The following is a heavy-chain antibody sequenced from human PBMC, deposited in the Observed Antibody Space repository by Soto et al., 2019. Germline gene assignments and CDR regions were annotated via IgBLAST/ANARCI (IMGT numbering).Heavy chain of an antibody. CDR2: INSDGSVS. CDR1: GFTFSNYC. V-gene: IGHV3-74*01. CDR3: ARGDCVGGTCYSLAGSVYYYMDV. D-gene: IGHD2-15*01. Sequence: EVQLVESGGGLVQPGGSLRLSCAASGFTFSNYCMYWVRQAPGKGLVWVSRINSDGSVSSYADSAKGLLTSSRDNVKNTLYLQKDSLRAENTAVYYSARGDCVGGTCYSLAGSVYYYMDVWGKGTTVTVFS. J-gene: IGHJ6*03.